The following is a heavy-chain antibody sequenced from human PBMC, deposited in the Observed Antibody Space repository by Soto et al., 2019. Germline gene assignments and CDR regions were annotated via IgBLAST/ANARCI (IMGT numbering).Heavy chain of an antibody. V-gene: IGHV4-34*01. Sequence: SETLSLTCVVYGGSFSGHFWSWIRQPPGKGLEWIGEINHSGSANYNPSLKSRVTISVDTSKNQFSLKLTSVTAADTAVYYCAGWAVGIMIFGVPKDYWSQGTQVTVSS. J-gene: IGHJ4*02. D-gene: IGHD3-3*01. CDR1: GGSFSGHF. CDR3: AGWAVGIMIFGVPKDY. CDR2: INHSGSA.